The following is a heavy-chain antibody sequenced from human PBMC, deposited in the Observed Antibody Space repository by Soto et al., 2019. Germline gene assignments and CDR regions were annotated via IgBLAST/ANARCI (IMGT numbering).Heavy chain of an antibody. Sequence: TGGSLRLSCAASGFTFSTYAMGWVRQAPGKGLEWVSVFSATGFSTYNADSVKGRFTISRDNSKDTLYLEMSTLRAEDTAVYYCARGGGSSVNYGMDVWGQGTTVTVSS. J-gene: IGHJ6*02. D-gene: IGHD3-16*01. CDR2: FSATGFST. CDR1: GFTFSTYA. CDR3: ARGGGSSVNYGMDV. V-gene: IGHV3-23*01.